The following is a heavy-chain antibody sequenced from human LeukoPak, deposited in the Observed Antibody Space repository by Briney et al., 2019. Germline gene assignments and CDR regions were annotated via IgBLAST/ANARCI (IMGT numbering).Heavy chain of an antibody. Sequence: GRSLRLSCAASGFTFSSYAMHWVRQAPGRGLEWVAVISYDGSNKYYADSVKGRFTISRDNSKNTLYLQMNSLRAEDTAVYYCAREEWLVRLFDYWGQGTLVTVSS. CDR2: ISYDGSNK. V-gene: IGHV3-30*04. J-gene: IGHJ4*02. CDR1: GFTFSSYA. CDR3: AREEWLVRLFDY. D-gene: IGHD6-19*01.